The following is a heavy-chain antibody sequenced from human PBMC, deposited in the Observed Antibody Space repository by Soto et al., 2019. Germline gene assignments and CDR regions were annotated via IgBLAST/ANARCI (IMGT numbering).Heavy chain of an antibody. CDR1: GFAFSGYA. D-gene: IGHD5-12*01. CDR2: ISNSGGST. V-gene: IGHV3-23*01. J-gene: IGHJ5*02. Sequence: EVHLLQSGGDLVQPGGSLRLACAASGFAFSGYAMSWVRQAPGKGLEWVSGISNSGGSTFYADSVKGRFTISRDNSENTLYLQMNSLNAEDTAVYFCAKDQAGGWISHGYDHWGQGSRVAVS. CDR3: AKDQAGGWISHGYDH.